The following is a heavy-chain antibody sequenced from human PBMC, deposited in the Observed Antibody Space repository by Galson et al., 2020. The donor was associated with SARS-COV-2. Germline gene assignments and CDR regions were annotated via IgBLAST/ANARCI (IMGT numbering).Heavy chain of an antibody. CDR3: ATSADTDYYFDY. CDR2: ISWNSGSI. Sequence: SLKISCAASGFTFDDYAMHWVRQAPGKGLEWVSGISWNSGSIGYADSVKGRFTISRDNAKNSLYLQMNSLRAEDTALYYCATSADTDYYFDYWGQGTLVTVSS. D-gene: IGHD5-18*01. CDR1: GFTFDDYA. J-gene: IGHJ4*02. V-gene: IGHV3-9*01.